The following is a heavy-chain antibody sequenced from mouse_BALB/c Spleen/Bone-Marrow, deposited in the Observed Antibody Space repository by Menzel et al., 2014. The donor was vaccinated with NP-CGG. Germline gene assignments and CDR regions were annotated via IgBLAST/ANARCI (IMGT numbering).Heavy chain of an antibody. CDR1: GYTFRSYW. Sequence: QVQLQQSGAELMKPGASVKISCKATGYTFRSYWMEWVRQRPGHGLEWIGEILPGSGSTNHNEKFKGKATFTADTSSNTAYLQLSSLTSEDSAVYYCAFNSYWFFDVWGVGTTVTVSS. J-gene: IGHJ1*01. CDR2: ILPGSGST. CDR3: AFNSYWFFDV. V-gene: IGHV1-9*01.